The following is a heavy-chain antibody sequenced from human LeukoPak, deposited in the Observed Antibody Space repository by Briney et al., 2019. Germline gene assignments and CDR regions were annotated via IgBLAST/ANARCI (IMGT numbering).Heavy chain of an antibody. J-gene: IGHJ6*03. D-gene: IGHD3-10*01. CDR2: IIPIFDAA. CDR3: ARTYYYGSGSSDYYYYYYMDV. CDR1: GGTFSSYA. Sequence: ASVKVSCKASGGTFSSYAISWVRQAPGQGLEWMGGIIPIFDAANYAQKFQGRVTITADESTSTAYMELSSLRSEDTAVYYCARTYYYGSGSSDYYYYYYMDVWGKGTTVTVSS. V-gene: IGHV1-69*13.